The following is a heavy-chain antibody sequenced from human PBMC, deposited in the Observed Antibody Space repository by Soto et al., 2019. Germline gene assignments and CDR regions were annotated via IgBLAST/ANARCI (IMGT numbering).Heavy chain of an antibody. CDR1: GGSISSYY. V-gene: IGHV4-59*08. CDR2: IYYSGST. CDR3: ARHGRSVRVFDY. Sequence: PSETLSLTCTVSGGSISSYYWSWIRQPPGKGLEWIGYIYYSGSTNYNPSLKSRVTISVDTSKNQFSLKLSSVTAADTAVYYCARHGRSVRVFDYWGQGTLVTVSS. J-gene: IGHJ4*02. D-gene: IGHD1-1*01.